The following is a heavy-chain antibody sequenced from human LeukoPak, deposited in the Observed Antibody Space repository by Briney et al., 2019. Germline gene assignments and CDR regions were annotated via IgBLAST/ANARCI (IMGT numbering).Heavy chain of an antibody. CDR1: GGTFSSYA. D-gene: IGHD3-10*01. CDR3: ARGLSRRYYYGSGSYYNCFDP. V-gene: IGHV1-69*06. J-gene: IGHJ5*02. Sequence: SVKDSCKASGGTFSSYAISWVRQAPGQGLDWMGGIIPIFGTAHFAQKFQDRVTITAEKSTSTAYMELSSLRSEDTAVYYCARGLSRRYYYGSGSYYNCFDPWGQGTLVTVSS. CDR2: IIPIFGTA.